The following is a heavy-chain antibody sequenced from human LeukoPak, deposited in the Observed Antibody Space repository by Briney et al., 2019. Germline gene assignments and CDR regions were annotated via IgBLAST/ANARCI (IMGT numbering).Heavy chain of an antibody. CDR1: GGSFSGYY. J-gene: IGHJ5*02. V-gene: IGHV4-34*01. Sequence: SETLSLTCAVYGGSFSGYYRSWIRQPPGKGLEWIGEINHSGSTNYNPSLKSRVTISVDTSKNQFSLKLSSVTAADTAVYYCARSYCSSTSCYIYWFGPWGQGTLVTVSS. CDR3: ARSYCSSTSCYIYWFGP. D-gene: IGHD2-2*02. CDR2: INHSGST.